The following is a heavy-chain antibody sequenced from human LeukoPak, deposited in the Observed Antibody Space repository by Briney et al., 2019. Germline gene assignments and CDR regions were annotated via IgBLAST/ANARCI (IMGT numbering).Heavy chain of an antibody. CDR1: GGSISSYY. V-gene: IGHV4-59*12. D-gene: IGHD4-11*01. J-gene: IGHJ6*03. Sequence: SETLSLTCTVSGGSISSYYWSWIRQPPGKGLEWIGYIYYSGSTNYNPSLKRRVTISVDTSKNQFSLKLSSVTAADTAVYYCARASVTYYYYYYMDVWGKGTTVTVSS. CDR2: IYYSGST. CDR3: ARASVTYYYYYYMDV.